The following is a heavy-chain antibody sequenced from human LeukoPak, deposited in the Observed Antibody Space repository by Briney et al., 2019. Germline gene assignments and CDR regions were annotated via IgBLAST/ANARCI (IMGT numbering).Heavy chain of an antibody. J-gene: IGHJ4*02. Sequence: PSETLSLTCAVYGGSFSGYYWSWIRQPPGKGLEWIGEINHSGSTNYNPSLKSRVTISVDTSKNQFSLKLSSVTAADTAVYYCAKDSGYDASFDYWGQGTLVTVPS. CDR2: INHSGST. V-gene: IGHV4-34*01. CDR1: GGSFSGYY. D-gene: IGHD5-12*01. CDR3: AKDSGYDASFDY.